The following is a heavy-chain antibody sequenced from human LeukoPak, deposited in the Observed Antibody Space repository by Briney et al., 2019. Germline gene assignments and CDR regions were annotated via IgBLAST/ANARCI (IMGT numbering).Heavy chain of an antibody. CDR1: GGTFSSYA. J-gene: IGHJ4*02. D-gene: IGHD6-13*01. Sequence: GASVKVSCKASGGTFSSYAISWVRQAPGQGLEWMGGIIPIFGIANYAQKFQGRVTITADKSTSTAYMELSSLRSEDTAVYYCAKDSPYSSSWYYFDYWGQGTLVTVSS. V-gene: IGHV1-69*10. CDR3: AKDSPYSSSWYYFDY. CDR2: IIPIFGIA.